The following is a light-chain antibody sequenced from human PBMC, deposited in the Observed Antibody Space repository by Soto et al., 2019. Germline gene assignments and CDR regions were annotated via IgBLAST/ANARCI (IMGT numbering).Light chain of an antibody. J-gene: IGKJ5*01. CDR2: GAF. Sequence: EIVLTQSPATLSLSPGARAPLSCRASQSVSSYLAWYQQQPGQAPRLLIYGAFNRATGIPARFSGSGSGTDFTLTISSLEPEDSAIYYCQQRNIWPPVTFGQGTRLEIK. CDR3: QQRNIWPPVT. CDR1: QSVSSY. V-gene: IGKV3-11*01.